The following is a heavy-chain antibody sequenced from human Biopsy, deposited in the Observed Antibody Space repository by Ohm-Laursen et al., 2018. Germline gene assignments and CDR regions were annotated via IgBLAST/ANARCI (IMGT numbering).Heavy chain of an antibody. D-gene: IGHD2-2*02. CDR1: GFTFTSYE. Sequence: GSLRISCTASGFTFTSYEMNWVRQASGKGLEWVANIHYTGSPIYYADSVRGRFTISRDNGEYSLFLQMNSLRVDDTAVYYCARRIPLYGMDVWGQGTTVTVSS. CDR3: ARRIPLYGMDV. V-gene: IGHV3-48*03. CDR2: IHYTGSPI. J-gene: IGHJ6*02.